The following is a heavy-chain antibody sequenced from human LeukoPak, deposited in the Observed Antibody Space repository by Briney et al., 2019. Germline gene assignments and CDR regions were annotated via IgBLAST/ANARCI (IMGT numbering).Heavy chain of an antibody. D-gene: IGHD3-3*01. J-gene: IGHJ4*02. CDR2: IIPILGIA. Sequence: SVKVSCKASGGTFSSYAISWVRQAPGQGLEWMGRIIPILGIANYAQKFQGRVTITTDESTSTAYMELSSLRSEDTAVYYCAREAKYDFWSGNLYYFDYWGQGTLVTVSS. V-gene: IGHV1-69*04. CDR1: GGTFSSYA. CDR3: AREAKYDFWSGNLYYFDY.